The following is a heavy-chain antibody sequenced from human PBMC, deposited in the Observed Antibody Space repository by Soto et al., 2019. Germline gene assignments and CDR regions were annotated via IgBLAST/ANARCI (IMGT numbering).Heavy chain of an antibody. CDR2: ISGSGGST. Sequence: GGSLRLSCAASGFTFSSYAMSWVRQAPGKGLEWVSAISGSGGSTYYADSVKGRFTISRDNSKNTLYLQMNRLRAEDTAVYYCAKVRRTERPYYYYYYMDVWGKGTTVTVSS. CDR1: GFTFSSYA. J-gene: IGHJ6*03. CDR3: AKVRRTERPYYYYYYMDV. V-gene: IGHV3-23*01.